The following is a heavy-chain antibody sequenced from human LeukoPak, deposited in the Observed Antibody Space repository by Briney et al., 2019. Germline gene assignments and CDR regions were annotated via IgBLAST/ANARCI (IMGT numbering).Heavy chain of an antibody. Sequence: SETLSLTCAVSGYSISSGYYWGWIRQPPGKGLEWIGSIYHSGSTYYNPSLKSRLTISVDTSKNQISLKLRSVIAADTAVYYCERRPTNWDAFDVWGPGTMVTVSS. CDR2: IYHSGST. J-gene: IGHJ3*01. D-gene: IGHD1-1*01. V-gene: IGHV4-38-2*01. CDR3: ERRPTNWDAFDV. CDR1: GYSISSGYY.